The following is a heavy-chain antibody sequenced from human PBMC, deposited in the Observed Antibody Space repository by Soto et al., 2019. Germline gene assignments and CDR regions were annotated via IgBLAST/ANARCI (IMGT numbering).Heavy chain of an antibody. V-gene: IGHV5-51*01. D-gene: IGHD3-22*01. Sequence: PGESLKISCKGSGYSFTSYWIGWVRQMPGKGLEWMGIIYPGDSDTRYSPSFQGQVTISADKSISTAYLQWSSLKASDTAMYYCARTLYYDSSGYYLSGMAVWGKGTTVPVPS. CDR2: IYPGDSDT. CDR3: ARTLYYDSSGYYLSGMAV. CDR1: GYSFTSYW. J-gene: IGHJ6*04.